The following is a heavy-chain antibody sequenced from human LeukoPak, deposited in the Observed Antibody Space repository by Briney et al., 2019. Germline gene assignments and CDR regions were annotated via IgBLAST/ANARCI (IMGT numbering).Heavy chain of an antibody. V-gene: IGHV4-59*01. CDR1: GGSISSYY. CDR3: ARDSSTSDIPWGKWFDP. CDR2: IYYSGST. D-gene: IGHD2-2*01. Sequence: PSETLSLTCTVSGGSISSYYWSWIRQPPGKGLEWIGYIYYSGSTNYNPSLKSRVTISVDTSKNQFSLKLSSVTAADTAVYYCARDSSTSDIPWGKWFDPWGQGTLVTVSS. J-gene: IGHJ5*02.